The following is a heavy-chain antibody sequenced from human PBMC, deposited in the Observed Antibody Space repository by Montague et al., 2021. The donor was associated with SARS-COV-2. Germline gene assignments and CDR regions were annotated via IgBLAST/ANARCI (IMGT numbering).Heavy chain of an antibody. D-gene: IGHD3-9*01. Sequence: SVKVSCKASGGTFSRYTISWVRQAPGQGLEWMGGIIPIFGTANYAQKFQGRVTITADESTSTAYMELSSLRSEDTAVYYCARDRSPPGYYDILTGSFYFDYWGQGTLVTVSS. CDR1: GGTFSRYT. V-gene: IGHV1-69*13. CDR2: IIPIFGTA. CDR3: ARDRSPPGYYDILTGSFYFDY. J-gene: IGHJ4*02.